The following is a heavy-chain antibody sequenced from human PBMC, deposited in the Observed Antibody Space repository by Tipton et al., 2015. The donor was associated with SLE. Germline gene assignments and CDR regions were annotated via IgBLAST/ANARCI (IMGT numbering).Heavy chain of an antibody. D-gene: IGHD1-7*01. CDR1: GGSFSGYY. Sequence: TLSLTCAVYGGSFSGYYWSWIRQPPGKGLEWIGEINHSGSTNYNPSLKSRVTISVDTSKNQFSLKLSSVTAADTAVYYCARERVERITGTTWDYYYYMDVWGKGTTVTVSS. CDR3: ARERVERITGTTWDYYYYMDV. CDR2: INHSGST. J-gene: IGHJ6*03. V-gene: IGHV4-34*01.